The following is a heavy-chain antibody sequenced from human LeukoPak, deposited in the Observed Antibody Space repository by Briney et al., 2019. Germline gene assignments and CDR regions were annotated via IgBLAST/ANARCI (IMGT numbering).Heavy chain of an antibody. CDR1: GYTFTGYY. D-gene: IGHD1-1*01. V-gene: IGHV1-2*02. CDR3: ARRPVQLERPRVDY. J-gene: IGHJ4*02. Sequence: ASVKVSCKASGYTFTGYYMHWVRQAPGQGLEWMGWINPNSGGTNYAQKFQGRVTMTRDTSISTAYMELSRLRSDDTAVYYCARRPVQLERPRVDYWGQGTLVTVSS. CDR2: INPNSGGT.